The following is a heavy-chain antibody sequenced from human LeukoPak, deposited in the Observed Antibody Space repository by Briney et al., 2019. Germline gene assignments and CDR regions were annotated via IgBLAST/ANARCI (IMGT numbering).Heavy chain of an antibody. Sequence: PGGSLRLSCAVSGFTFSDTYMTWIRQAPGKGLESLSYISPSGTDISYADSVKGRFTISRDNSKNTLYLQMNSLRAEDTAVYYCARGWSSGWLFDYWGQGTLVTVSS. J-gene: IGHJ4*02. D-gene: IGHD6-19*01. CDR1: GFTFSDTY. CDR3: ARGWSSGWLFDY. CDR2: ISPSGTDI. V-gene: IGHV3-11*04.